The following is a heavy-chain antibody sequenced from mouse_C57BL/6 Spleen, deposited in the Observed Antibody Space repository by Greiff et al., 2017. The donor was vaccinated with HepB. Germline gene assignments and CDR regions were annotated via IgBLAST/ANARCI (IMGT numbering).Heavy chain of an antibody. Sequence: VQLQQPGAELVKPGASVKLSCKASGYTFTSYWMHWVKQRPGQGLEWIGMIHPNSGSTNYNEKFKSKATLTVDKSSSTAYMQLSSLTSEDSAVYYCARSGEYDDYFDYWGQGTTLTVSS. CDR3: ARSGEYDDYFDY. V-gene: IGHV1-64*01. CDR1: GYTFTSYW. CDR2: IHPNSGST. D-gene: IGHD2-14*01. J-gene: IGHJ2*01.